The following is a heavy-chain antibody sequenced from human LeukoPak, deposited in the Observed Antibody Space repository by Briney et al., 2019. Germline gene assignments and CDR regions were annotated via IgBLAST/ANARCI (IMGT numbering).Heavy chain of an antibody. CDR2: INSSGSTI. Sequence: GGSLRLSCAASGFTFSSYEMNWVRQAPGKGLEWVSYINSSGSTIYYADSVKGRFTISRDNAKNSLYLQMNSLRAEDTAVYYCARDPGYSYGWEGNYYYYYYMDVWGKGTTVTVSS. D-gene: IGHD5-18*01. V-gene: IGHV3-48*03. J-gene: IGHJ6*03. CDR1: GFTFSSYE. CDR3: ARDPGYSYGWEGNYYYYYYMDV.